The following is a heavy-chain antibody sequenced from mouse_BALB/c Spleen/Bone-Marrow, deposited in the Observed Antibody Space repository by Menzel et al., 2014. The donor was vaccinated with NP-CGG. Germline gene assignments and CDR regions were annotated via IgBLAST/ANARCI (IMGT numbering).Heavy chain of an antibody. Sequence: EVQLVESGPSLVKPSQTLSLSCSVTGDSIXSGYWNWIRKFPGNKLEYMGYISYSGSTYYNPSLKSRISITRDTTKNXYYLQLNSVTPEDTATYYCASYSAYWGQGTLVTVSA. CDR1: GDSIXSGY. CDR3: ASYSAY. V-gene: IGHV3-8*02. CDR2: ISYSGST. J-gene: IGHJ3*01.